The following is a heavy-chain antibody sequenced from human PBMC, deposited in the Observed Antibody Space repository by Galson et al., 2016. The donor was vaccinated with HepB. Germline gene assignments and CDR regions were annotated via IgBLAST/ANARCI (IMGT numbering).Heavy chain of an antibody. D-gene: IGHD7-27*01. J-gene: IGHJ4*02. CDR3: TWGFSYIDY. Sequence: SLRLSCAASGFTVSSNYMSWVRQAPGKGLEWVSVIYSGGYTYYADSVKGRFTIYRDNSKNTLYLQMYSLRAEDTAVYYCTWGFSYIDYWGQGALVTVSS. CDR2: IYSGGYT. CDR1: GFTVSSNY. V-gene: IGHV3-53*01.